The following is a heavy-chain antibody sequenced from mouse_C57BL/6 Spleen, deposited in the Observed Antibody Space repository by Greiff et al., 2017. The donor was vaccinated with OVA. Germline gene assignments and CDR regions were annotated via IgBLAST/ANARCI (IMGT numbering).Heavy chain of an antibody. V-gene: IGHV1-53*01. Sequence: QVQLQQPGTELVKPGASVKLSCKASGYTFTSYWMHWVKQRPGQGLEWIGNINPSNGGTNYNEKFKSKATLTVEKSSSTAYMQLSSLTSEDSAVYYCARNIRPLYYFDYWGQGTTLTVSS. CDR3: ARNIRPLYYFDY. D-gene: IGHD1-1*01. J-gene: IGHJ2*01. CDR2: INPSNGGT. CDR1: GYTFTSYW.